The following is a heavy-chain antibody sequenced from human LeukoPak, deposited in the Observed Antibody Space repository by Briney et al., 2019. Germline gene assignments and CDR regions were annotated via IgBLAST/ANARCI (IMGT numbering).Heavy chain of an antibody. CDR3: ARGADEPDFDY. CDR1: GGSISSYY. D-gene: IGHD1-14*01. V-gene: IGHV4-59*01. J-gene: IGHJ4*02. Sequence: SETPSLTCTVSGGSISSYYWSWIRQPPGKGLEWIGYIYYSGSTNYNPSLKSRVTISVDTSKNQFSLKLSSVTAADTAVYYCARGADEPDFDYWGQGTLVTVSS. CDR2: IYYSGST.